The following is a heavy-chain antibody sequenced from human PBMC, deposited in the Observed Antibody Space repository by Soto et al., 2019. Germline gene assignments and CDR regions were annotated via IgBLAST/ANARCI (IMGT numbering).Heavy chain of an antibody. J-gene: IGHJ4*02. CDR3: ARVSGYSYGSPDY. D-gene: IGHD5-18*01. Sequence: QVQLVESGGGLVKPGGSLRLSCAASGFTFSDYYMSWIRQAPGKGLEWVSYISSSSSYTNYADSVKGRFTISRDNAKNSLYLHMNSLRAEDTAVYYCARVSGYSYGSPDYWGQGTLVTVSS. CDR2: ISSSSSYT. CDR1: GFTFSDYY. V-gene: IGHV3-11*05.